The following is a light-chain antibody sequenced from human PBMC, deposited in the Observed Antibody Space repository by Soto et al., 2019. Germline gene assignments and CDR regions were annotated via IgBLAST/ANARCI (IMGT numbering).Light chain of an antibody. Sequence: EIVLTQSPGTLSLSPGERATLSCRASQSVYSNYLAWYQQKPCQAPRLLIYAASSRATGIPDRFSGSGSGTDFTLTISRLETEDFAVYYCQQYGTSPRTFGQGTKVEIK. J-gene: IGKJ1*01. CDR2: AAS. V-gene: IGKV3-20*01. CDR1: QSVYSNY. CDR3: QQYGTSPRT.